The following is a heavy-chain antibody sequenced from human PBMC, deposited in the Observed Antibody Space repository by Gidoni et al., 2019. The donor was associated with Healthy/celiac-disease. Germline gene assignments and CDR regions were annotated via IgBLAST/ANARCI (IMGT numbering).Heavy chain of an antibody. Sequence: QVPPQASAPGLVKLSEPLSLTCTVSGGSISSYYWSWIRQPAGKGLEWIGRIYTSGSTNYNPSLKSRVTMSVDTSKSQFSLKLSSVTAADTAVYYCARDLKDDYVWGSYRLDYWGQGTLVTVSS. V-gene: IGHV4-4*07. CDR2: IYTSGST. CDR3: ARDLKDDYVWGSYRLDY. D-gene: IGHD3-16*02. J-gene: IGHJ4*02. CDR1: GGSISSYY.